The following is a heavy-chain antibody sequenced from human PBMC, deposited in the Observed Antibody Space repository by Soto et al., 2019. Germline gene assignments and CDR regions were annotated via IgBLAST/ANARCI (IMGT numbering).Heavy chain of an antibody. CDR1: RGSVSSQTHF. CDR3: VREDMSGTYYFDA. D-gene: IGHD1-26*01. V-gene: IGHV4-61*01. CDR2: KYYSGIS. J-gene: IGHJ4*02. Sequence: QVQPQESGPGLLKPSETLTLTCTVTRGSVSSQTHFWTWIRQPPGKGLEWIGYKYYSGISNYNPSLQSRVTISVDTSKNQFSLRLTSVTAADTAVYYCVREDMSGTYYFDAWGQGALVTVSS.